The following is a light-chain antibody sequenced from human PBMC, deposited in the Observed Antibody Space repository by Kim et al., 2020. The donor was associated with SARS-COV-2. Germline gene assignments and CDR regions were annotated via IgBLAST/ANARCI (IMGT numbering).Light chain of an antibody. Sequence: GRSVPFPRTGTSIDIGRYNYVAWYQNRPGRAPKLSIYDDSRRPSGVPDRFSGSKSANTASLTVSGLQAEDEADYYCSSYTDSNTLIFGGGTQLTVL. V-gene: IGLV2-8*01. CDR1: SIDIGRYNY. J-gene: IGLJ2*01. CDR2: DDS. CDR3: SSYTDSNTLI.